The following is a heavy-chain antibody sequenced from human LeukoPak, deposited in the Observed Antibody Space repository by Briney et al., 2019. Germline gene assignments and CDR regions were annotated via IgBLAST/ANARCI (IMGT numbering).Heavy chain of an antibody. CDR1: GYTFTGYH. CDR2: INPNSGDT. Sequence: ASVKVSCKASGYTFTGYHMHWVRQAPGQGLEWMGRINPNSGDTNYAQKLQGRVTMTRDTSISTAYMELSRLRSDDTAVYYCARDYCSSTSCLFDYWGQGTLVTVSS. V-gene: IGHV1-2*06. D-gene: IGHD2-2*01. CDR3: ARDYCSSTSCLFDY. J-gene: IGHJ4*02.